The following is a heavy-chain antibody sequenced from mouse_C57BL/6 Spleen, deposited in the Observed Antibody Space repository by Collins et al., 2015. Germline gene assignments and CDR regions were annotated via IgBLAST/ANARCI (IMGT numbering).Heavy chain of an antibody. J-gene: IGHJ3*01. CDR2: IFPGDSDT. CDR3: ARGAY. V-gene: IGHV1-80*01. CDR1: GYASSSYW. Sequence: QVQLQQSGAELVKPGASVKISCKASGYASSSYWMNWVKQRPGKGLEWIGQIFPGDSDTNYNEKFRGKATLTTDKSSSTAYMQLSSLTSEDSAVYFCARGAYWGQGTLVTVSA.